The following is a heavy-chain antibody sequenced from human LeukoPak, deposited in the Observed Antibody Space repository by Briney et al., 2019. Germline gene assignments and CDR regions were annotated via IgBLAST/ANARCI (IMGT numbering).Heavy chain of an antibody. CDR3: ASPGSYCIGGSCFDY. D-gene: IGHD2-15*01. J-gene: IGHJ4*03. V-gene: IGHV3-74*01. CDR1: GFTFSSYW. CDR2: INSDGSST. Sequence: PGGSLRLSCAASGFTFSSYWVHWVRQAPGKGLVWVSRINSDGSSTNYADSVKGRFTISRDNAKNTLYLQMNSLRAEDTAVYYCASPGSYCIGGSCFDYWGQGPWSPSPQ.